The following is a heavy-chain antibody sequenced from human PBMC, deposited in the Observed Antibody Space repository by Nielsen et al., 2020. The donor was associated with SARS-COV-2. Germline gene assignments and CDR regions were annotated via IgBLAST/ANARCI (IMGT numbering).Heavy chain of an antibody. CDR2: IIPIFGTA. Sequence: SVKVSCKASGGTFSSYAISWVRQAPGQGLEWMGGIIPIFGTANYAQKFQGRVTITADESSSTAYMELSSLRSEDTAVYYCARDGLGNGYYDSIWGQGTLVTVSS. V-gene: IGHV1-69*13. CDR1: GGTFSSYA. J-gene: IGHJ4*02. D-gene: IGHD3-22*01. CDR3: ARDGLGNGYYDSI.